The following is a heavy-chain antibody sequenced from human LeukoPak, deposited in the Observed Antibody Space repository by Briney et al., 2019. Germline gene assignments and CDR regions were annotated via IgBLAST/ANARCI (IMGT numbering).Heavy chain of an antibody. J-gene: IGHJ4*02. CDR3: ARDRSLLTMVWFDF. CDR1: GYTFTDHY. V-gene: IGHV1-2*02. D-gene: IGHD3-10*01. Sequence: GASVKVSCKASGYTFTDHYMHWVRQAPGQGLEWMGWINPNGGDTRSAQNFQDGVTMTRDMSTRTFYMDLSNLRSDDTAVYFCARDRSLLTMVWFDFWGQGTLVTVSS. CDR2: INPNGGDT.